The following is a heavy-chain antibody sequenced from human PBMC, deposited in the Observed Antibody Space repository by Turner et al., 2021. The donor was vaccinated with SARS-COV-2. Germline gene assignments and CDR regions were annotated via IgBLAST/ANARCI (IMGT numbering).Heavy chain of an antibody. CDR2: ISYDRSNK. V-gene: IGHV3-30-3*01. CDR1: GFTFSSYA. CDR3: ARGDGYNEFDY. Sequence: QVQLVESGGGVVQPGRSLRLSCAASGFTFSSYAMHWVRQAPGKGLEWVAVISYDRSNKYYADSVKGRFTISRDNSKNTLYLQMNSLRAEDTAVYYCARGDGYNEFDYWGQGTLVTVSS. D-gene: IGHD5-12*01. J-gene: IGHJ4*02.